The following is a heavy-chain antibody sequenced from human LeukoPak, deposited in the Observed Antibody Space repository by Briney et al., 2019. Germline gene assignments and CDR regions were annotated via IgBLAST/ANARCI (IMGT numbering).Heavy chain of an antibody. V-gene: IGHV4-38-2*01. CDR1: GYSLSSGYY. CDR3: ARRQGYYYYMDV. J-gene: IGHJ6*03. CDR2: IYHSGST. Sequence: SETLSLTCAVSGYSLSSGYYWGWIRQPPGKGLEWIGSIYHSGSTYYNPSLKSRVTISVDTPKNQFSLKLSSVTAADTAVYYCARRQGYYYYMDVWGKGTTVTVSS.